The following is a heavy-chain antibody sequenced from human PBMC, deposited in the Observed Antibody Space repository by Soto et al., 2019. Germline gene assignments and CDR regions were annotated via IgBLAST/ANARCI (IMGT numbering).Heavy chain of an antibody. Sequence: QVQLVQSGAEVKKPGASVKVSCKASGYTFTSYAMHWVRQAPGQRLEWMGRINAGNGNTKYSQKFQGRVTITRDTSASTAYMELSSLRSEDTAVYYCARDRHVVVVVAATPGVWFDPWGQGTLVTVSS. V-gene: IGHV1-3*01. J-gene: IGHJ5*02. CDR3: ARDRHVVVVVAATPGVWFDP. CDR2: INAGNGNT. D-gene: IGHD2-15*01. CDR1: GYTFTSYA.